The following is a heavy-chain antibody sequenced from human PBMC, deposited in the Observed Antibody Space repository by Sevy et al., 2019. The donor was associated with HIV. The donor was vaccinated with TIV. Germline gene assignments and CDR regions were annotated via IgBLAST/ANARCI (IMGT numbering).Heavy chain of an antibody. D-gene: IGHD3-22*01. J-gene: IGHJ6*03. CDR1: GGSISSYY. V-gene: IGHV4-59*01. CDR2: IYYSGST. Sequence: SETLSLTCTVSGGSISSYYWSWIRQPPGKGLEWIGYIYYSGSTNYNPSLKSRVTISVDTSKNQFSLKLSSVTAADTAVYYCARGRGSGYPPFHYYYMDVWGKGTTVTVSS. CDR3: ARGRGSGYPPFHYYYMDV.